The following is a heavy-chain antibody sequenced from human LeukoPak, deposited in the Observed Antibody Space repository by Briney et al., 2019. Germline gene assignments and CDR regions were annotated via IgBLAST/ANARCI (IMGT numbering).Heavy chain of an antibody. D-gene: IGHD3-3*01. CDR2: IRSDGGTT. CDR3: AKDDFWSGYYGEYYFDY. Sequence: GGSLRLSCAASGFTFSSYWMHWVRQAPGKGPVWVSRIRSDGGTTTYADSVKGRFTISRDSAKNTLYLQMNSLRAEDTAVYYCAKDDFWSGYYGEYYFDYWGQGTLVTVSS. V-gene: IGHV3-74*01. J-gene: IGHJ4*02. CDR1: GFTFSSYW.